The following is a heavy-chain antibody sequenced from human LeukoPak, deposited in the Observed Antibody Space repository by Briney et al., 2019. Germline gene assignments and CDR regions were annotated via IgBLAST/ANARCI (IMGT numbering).Heavy chain of an antibody. D-gene: IGHD4-23*01. J-gene: IGHJ4*02. Sequence: HPGGSLRLSCAASGFTFDDYAMHWVRQAPGKGLEWVSGISWNSGSIGYADSVKGRFTISRDNAKNSLYLQMNSLRVDDTAVYYCARDRGYSTFDYWGQGTLVTVSS. CDR3: ARDRGYSTFDY. V-gene: IGHV3-9*01. CDR2: ISWNSGSI. CDR1: GFTFDDYA.